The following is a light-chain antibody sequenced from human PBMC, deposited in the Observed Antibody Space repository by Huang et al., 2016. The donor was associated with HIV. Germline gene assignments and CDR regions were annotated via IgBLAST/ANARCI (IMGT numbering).Light chain of an antibody. J-gene: IGKJ2*01. Sequence: EIVLTQSPGTLSLSPGERATRSCRASQSVSSSYLAWYQQNPGQAPRLLIYGASNRATGIPDRFSGSGSGTDFALTINRLEPEDSAVYYCQQYGSSPYTFGQGTKLEIK. CDR2: GAS. CDR1: QSVSSSY. V-gene: IGKV3-20*01. CDR3: QQYGSSPYT.